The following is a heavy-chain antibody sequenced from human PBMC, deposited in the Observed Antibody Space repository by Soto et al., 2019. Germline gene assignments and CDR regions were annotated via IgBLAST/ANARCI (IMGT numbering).Heavy chain of an antibody. D-gene: IGHD3-10*01. V-gene: IGHV3-30-3*01. CDR3: AREGDSLRYYYGMDV. J-gene: IGHJ6*02. CDR2: ISYDGSNK. CDR1: GFTFSSYA. Sequence: QVPLVESGGGVVQPGRSLRLSCAASGFTFSSYAMHWVRQAPGKGLEWVAVISYDGSNKYYADSVKGRFTISRDNSXXTLYLQMNSLRAEDTAVYYCAREGDSLRYYYGMDVWGQGTTVTVSS.